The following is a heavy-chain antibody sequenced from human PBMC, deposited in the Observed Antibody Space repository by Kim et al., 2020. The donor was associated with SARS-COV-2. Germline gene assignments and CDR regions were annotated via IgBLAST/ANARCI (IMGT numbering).Heavy chain of an antibody. CDR1: GGSISSSNW. J-gene: IGHJ5*02. V-gene: IGHV4-4*02. CDR2: IYHSGST. D-gene: IGHD3-3*01. CDR3: GTHKVVTIVGVVNFGGPFDA. Sequence: SETLSLTCAVSGGSISSSNWWSWVRQPPGKGLEWIGEIYHSGSTNYNPSLKSRVTISVAKSKKQFSLKLSSVTAADTAVYYCGTHKVVTIVGVVNFGGPFDAWGQGTLVTVSS.